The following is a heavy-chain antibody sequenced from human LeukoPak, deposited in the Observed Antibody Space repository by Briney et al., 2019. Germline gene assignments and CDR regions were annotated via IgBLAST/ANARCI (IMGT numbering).Heavy chain of an antibody. CDR2: IKTKTDGGTT. CDR1: GFTFSSYW. Sequence: GGSLRLSCAASGFTFSSYWMSWVRQAPGKGLEWVGHIKTKTDGGTTEYAAPVRGRFTISRDDSEDTLYLQMDSLKTEDTAVYYCTTVDYGDLTPAASSDYWGQGTLVTVSS. D-gene: IGHD4-17*01. V-gene: IGHV3-15*01. CDR3: TTVDYGDLTPAASSDY. J-gene: IGHJ4*02.